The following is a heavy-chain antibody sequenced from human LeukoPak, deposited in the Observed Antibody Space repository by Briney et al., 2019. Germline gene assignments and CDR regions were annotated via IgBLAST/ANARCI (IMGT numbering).Heavy chain of an antibody. J-gene: IGHJ4*02. Sequence: GGSLRLSCAASGVVFSNLWMAWVRQAPGKGLEWVANIKQDGGEKYYVDSVKGRFTISRDNAKKSVYLQMNSLRVEDTAVYFCARIGPGRFMYYFDYWGRGTLVTVSS. D-gene: IGHD3-3*01. CDR2: IKQDGGEK. CDR1: GVVFSNLW. CDR3: ARIGPGRFMYYFDY. V-gene: IGHV3-7*01.